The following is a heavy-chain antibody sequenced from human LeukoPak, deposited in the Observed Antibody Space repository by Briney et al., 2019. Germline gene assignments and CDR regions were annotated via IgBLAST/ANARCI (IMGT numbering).Heavy chain of an antibody. Sequence: ASVKVSCKASGYTFTGYYMHWVRQAPGQGLEWMGWINPNSGGTNYAQKFQGRVTMTRDTSISTAYMELSRLRSDDTAVYYCARGRIAARGGPRNWFDPWGQGTLVTVSS. J-gene: IGHJ5*02. CDR2: INPNSGGT. D-gene: IGHD6-6*01. CDR3: ARGRIAARGGPRNWFDP. V-gene: IGHV1-2*02. CDR1: GYTFTGYY.